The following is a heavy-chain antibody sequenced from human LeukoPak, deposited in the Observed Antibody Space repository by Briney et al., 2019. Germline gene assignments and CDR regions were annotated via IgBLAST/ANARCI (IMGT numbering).Heavy chain of an antibody. V-gene: IGHV1-69*13. Sequence: SVKVSCKASGGTFSSYAISWVRQAPGQGLEWMGGIIPIFGTANYAQKFQGRVTITADESTSTAYMELSRLRSDDTAVYYCARVPSFSYGSGSYYNYWGQGTLVTASS. J-gene: IGHJ4*02. D-gene: IGHD3-10*01. CDR1: GGTFSSYA. CDR2: IIPIFGTA. CDR3: ARVPSFSYGSGSYYNY.